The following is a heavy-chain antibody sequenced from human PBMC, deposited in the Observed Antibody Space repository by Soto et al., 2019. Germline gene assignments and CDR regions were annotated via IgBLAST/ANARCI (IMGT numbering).Heavy chain of an antibody. Sequence: EVQLVESGGGLVKPGGSLRLSCTASGFTFGNAWMSWVRQAPGKGLEWVGRIKNKADGETADYGAPVKGRFGISRDDSSNTLFLQMNSLEIGDTAVYYCTTDGTTITTGFDHWGQGTLVTVSS. CDR1: GFTFGNAW. CDR3: TTDGTTITTGFDH. J-gene: IGHJ4*02. CDR2: IKNKADGETA. V-gene: IGHV3-15*01. D-gene: IGHD4-4*01.